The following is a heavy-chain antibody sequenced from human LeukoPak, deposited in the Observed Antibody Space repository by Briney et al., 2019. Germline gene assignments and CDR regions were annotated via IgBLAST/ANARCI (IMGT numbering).Heavy chain of an antibody. CDR3: ACYSNIAVVDELPAAIGGNWFDP. Sequence: SDTLSLTRAVYVGSFSGYYWLWIPQPPGKGLEWSGEINHSGSTNYNPSLKSQVTISVDTSKNQFSLKLSSVTAADTAVYYCACYSNIAVVDELPAAIGGNWFDPWGQGTLVTVSS. D-gene: IGHD2-2*02. J-gene: IGHJ5*02. V-gene: IGHV4-34*01. CDR2: INHSGST. CDR1: VGSFSGYY.